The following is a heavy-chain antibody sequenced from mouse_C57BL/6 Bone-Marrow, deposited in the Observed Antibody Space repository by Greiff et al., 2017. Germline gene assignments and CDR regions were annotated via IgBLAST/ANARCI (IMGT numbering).Heavy chain of an antibody. D-gene: IGHD2-5*01. V-gene: IGHV2-5*01. CDR2: IWRGGST. CDR1: GFSLTSYG. Sequence: VQRVESGPGLVQPSQSLSITCTVSGFSLTSYGVHWVRQSPGKGLEWLGVIWRGGSTDYNAAFMSRLSITKDNSKSQVFFKMNSLQADDTAIYYCAKNSYYSNYPYAMDYWGQGTSVTVSS. J-gene: IGHJ4*01. CDR3: AKNSYYSNYPYAMDY.